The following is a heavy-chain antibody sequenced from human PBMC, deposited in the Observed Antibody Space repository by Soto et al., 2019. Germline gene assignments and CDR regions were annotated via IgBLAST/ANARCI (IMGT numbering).Heavy chain of an antibody. CDR3: ARGRHVVVVTAALDY. CDR1: GDTFTDYY. CDR2: VNPSGGHT. Sequence: QVQLMQSGAEVKKPGASVKVSCKASGDTFTDYYIHWVRQAPGQGLEWMGTVNPSGGHTTYAQHFLGRVTMTRDTSTSTLYMELTSLTSDDTAVYYCARGRHVVVVTAALDYWGPGTLVTVSS. V-gene: IGHV1-46*01. D-gene: IGHD2-21*02. J-gene: IGHJ4*02.